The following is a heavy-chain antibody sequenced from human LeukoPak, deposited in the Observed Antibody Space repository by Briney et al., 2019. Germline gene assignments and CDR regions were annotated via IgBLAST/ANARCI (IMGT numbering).Heavy chain of an antibody. Sequence: SQTLSLTCAISGDSFSSNSAAWNWIRQSPSRGLEWLGRTYYRSRWYNDYAVSVKSRIIINPDTSKNQFSLQLKSVTPEDTAVYYCARLFASGVDYWGQGTLVTVSS. CDR2: TYYRSRWYN. CDR1: GDSFSSNSAA. D-gene: IGHD3-10*01. V-gene: IGHV6-1*01. CDR3: ARLFASGVDY. J-gene: IGHJ4*02.